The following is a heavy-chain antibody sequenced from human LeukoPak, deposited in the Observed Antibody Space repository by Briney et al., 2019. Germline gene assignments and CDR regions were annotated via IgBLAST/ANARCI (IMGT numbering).Heavy chain of an antibody. CDR2: KTESGST. J-gene: IGHJ4*02. CDR1: GGSFGGYH. V-gene: IGHV4-34*01. Sequence: PSETLSLTCGVSGGSFGGYHWSWIRQSPGKGLEWIGEKTESGSTNYNPSLKSRVTVSVDASKKQFSLNLRSVTAADTAVYYCARGRSNSYFLGDSWGQGTLVTVSS. CDR3: ARGRSNSYFLGDS. D-gene: IGHD5-18*01.